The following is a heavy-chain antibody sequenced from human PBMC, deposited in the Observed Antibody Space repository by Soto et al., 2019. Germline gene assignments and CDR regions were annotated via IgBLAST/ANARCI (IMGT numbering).Heavy chain of an antibody. V-gene: IGHV4-34*01. CDR3: ARRTFYDILTGVPLTPTSIDPYYFDY. CDR2: INHSGST. D-gene: IGHD3-9*01. J-gene: IGHJ4*02. Sequence: SETLSLTCAVYGGSFSGYYWSWIRQPPGKGLEWIGEINHSGSTNYNPSLKSRVTISVDTSKNQFSLKLSSVTAADTAVYYCARRTFYDILTGVPLTPTSIDPYYFDYWGQGTLVTVSS. CDR1: GGSFSGYY.